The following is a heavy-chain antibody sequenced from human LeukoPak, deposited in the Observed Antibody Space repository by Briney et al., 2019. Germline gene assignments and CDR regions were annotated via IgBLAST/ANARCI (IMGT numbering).Heavy chain of an antibody. D-gene: IGHD3-22*01. Sequence: SETLSLTCTVSGGSISSYYWSWIRQPPGKGLEWIGYIYYSGSTNYNPSLKSRVTISVDTSKNQFSLKLSSVTAADTAVYYCAYDSSGYYRYNLDYWGQGTLVTVSS. CDR3: AYDSSGYYRYNLDY. CDR2: IYYSGST. CDR1: GGSISSYY. V-gene: IGHV4-59*01. J-gene: IGHJ4*02.